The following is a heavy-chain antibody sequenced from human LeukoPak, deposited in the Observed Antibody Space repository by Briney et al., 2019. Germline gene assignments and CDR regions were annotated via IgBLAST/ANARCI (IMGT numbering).Heavy chain of an antibody. D-gene: IGHD1-26*01. J-gene: IGHJ4*02. V-gene: IGHV3-21*01. CDR1: GFTFSSYS. Sequence: GSLRLSCAASGFTFSSYSMNWVRQAPGKGLEWVSSISSSSSYIYYADSVKGRFTISRDNAKNSLYLQMNSLRAEDTAVYYCARVYSGATYYFDYWGQGTLVTVSS. CDR3: ARVYSGATYYFDY. CDR2: ISSSSSYI.